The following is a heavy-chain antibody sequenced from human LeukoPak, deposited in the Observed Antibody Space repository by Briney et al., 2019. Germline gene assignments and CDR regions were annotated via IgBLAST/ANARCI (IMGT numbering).Heavy chain of an antibody. J-gene: IGHJ4*02. CDR2: IWPGDSET. CDR1: GYIFTNYW. CDR3: ARRPLTPGIGGDYYFDY. Sequence: GASLKISCKASGYIFTNYWIGWVRQMPGKGLEGMGLIWPGDSETRYSPSFQGQVSISVDVSPTTAHLQWSRLKASDTAMYFCARRPLTPGIGGDYYFDYWGQGSLVIVSS. D-gene: IGHD3-10*01. V-gene: IGHV5-51*01.